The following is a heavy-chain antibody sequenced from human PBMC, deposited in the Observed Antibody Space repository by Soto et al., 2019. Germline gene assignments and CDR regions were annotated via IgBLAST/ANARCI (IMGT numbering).Heavy chain of an antibody. Sequence: EVQLVESGGGLVQPGGSLRLACAASGFTFSSYWMHWVRQAPGKGLVWVSRIKSDGSSTSYAGSVKGRFTISRDNAKNTLYLQMNSLSAEDTAVYYCARANGSGTYYTRYWGQGTLVTVSS. V-gene: IGHV3-74*01. J-gene: IGHJ4*02. CDR2: IKSDGSST. D-gene: IGHD3-10*01. CDR3: ARANGSGTYYTRY. CDR1: GFTFSSYW.